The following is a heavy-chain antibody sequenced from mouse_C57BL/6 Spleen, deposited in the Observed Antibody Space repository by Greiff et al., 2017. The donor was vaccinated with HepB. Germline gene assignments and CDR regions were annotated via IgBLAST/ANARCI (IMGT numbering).Heavy chain of an antibody. D-gene: IGHD2-4*01. CDR3: ARSYYDYDGPFAY. J-gene: IGHJ3*01. V-gene: IGHV5-17*01. CDR2: ISSGSSTI. CDR1: GFTFSDYG. Sequence: DVQLVESGGGLVKPGGSLKLSCAASGFTFSDYGMHWVRQAPEKGLEWVAYISSGSSTIYYADTVKGRFTISRDNAKNTLFLQMTSLRSEATAMYYCARSYYDYDGPFAYWGQGTLVTVSA.